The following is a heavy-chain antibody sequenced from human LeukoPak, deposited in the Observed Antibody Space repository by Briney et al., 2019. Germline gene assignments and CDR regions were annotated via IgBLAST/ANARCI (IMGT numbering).Heavy chain of an antibody. J-gene: IGHJ4*02. CDR2: INPNSGDT. V-gene: IGHV1-2*02. CDR3: ARGCICGNCPTLDS. CDR1: GYTXTGYY. Sequence: ASVKVSCKTSGYTXTGYYMHWVRQAPGQGLEWMGWINPNSGDTNYAQKFQGRVSMTTDTSITTAYMELSSLRSDDTAVYYCARGCICGNCPTLDSWGQGTLVTVSS. D-gene: IGHD2-15*01.